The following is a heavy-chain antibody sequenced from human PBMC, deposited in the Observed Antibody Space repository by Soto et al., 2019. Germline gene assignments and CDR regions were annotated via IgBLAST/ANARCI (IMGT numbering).Heavy chain of an antibody. J-gene: IGHJ4*02. CDR2: IYYSGST. CDR3: ARVLGGNPNFYYFDY. CDR1: GGSISSYY. V-gene: IGHV4-59*01. Sequence: SETLSLTCTVSGGSISSYYWSWIRQPPGKGLEWIGYIYYSGSTNYNPSLKSRVTISVDTSKNQFSLKLSSVTAADTAVYYCARVLGGNPNFYYFDYWGQGTLVTVSS. D-gene: IGHD1-26*01.